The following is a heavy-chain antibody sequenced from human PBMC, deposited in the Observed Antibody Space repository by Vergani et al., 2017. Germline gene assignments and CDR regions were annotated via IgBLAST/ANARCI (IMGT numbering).Heavy chain of an antibody. CDR3: AKDITVGPAAMDG. CDR2: ISWNSGSI. J-gene: IGHJ6*04. Sequence: EVQLVESGGGLVQPGRSLRLSCAASGFTFNDYAMHWVRQAPGKGLEWVSGISWNSGSIGYADSVKGRFTISRDNAKNSLYLQMNSLRAEDTALYYCAKDITVGPAAMDGWGKGTTVTFSS. CDR1: GFTFNDYA. D-gene: IGHD2-2*01. V-gene: IGHV3-9*01.